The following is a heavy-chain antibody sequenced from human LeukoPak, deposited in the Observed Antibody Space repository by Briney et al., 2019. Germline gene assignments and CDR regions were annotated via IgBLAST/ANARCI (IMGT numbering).Heavy chain of an antibody. CDR3: ARGSMHVYHLYADY. Sequence: GGSLRLSCAASGFTYTNYWVSWFRQAPEQELEWVASIKQDGSERYYVDSVKGRFTISRDNAKNSLFLQLSSLRVEDTAVYYCARGSMHVYHLYADYWGQGTLVTVSS. CDR2: IKQDGSER. D-gene: IGHD3-16*01. V-gene: IGHV3-7*01. CDR1: GFTYTNYW. J-gene: IGHJ4*02.